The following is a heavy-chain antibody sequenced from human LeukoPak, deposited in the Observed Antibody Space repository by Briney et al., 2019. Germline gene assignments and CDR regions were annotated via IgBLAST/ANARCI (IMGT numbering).Heavy chain of an antibody. CDR1: GFTFSSYG. Sequence: PGGTLRLSCAASGFTFSSYGMSWVRQAPGKGLEWVSGISGSGGSTYYADSVKGRFTISRDNAKNSLYLQMNSLRAEDTALYYCARDSRAYGYVQAHSSFDYWGQGTLVTVSS. D-gene: IGHD5-18*01. CDR3: ARDSRAYGYVQAHSSFDY. J-gene: IGHJ4*02. CDR2: ISGSGGST. V-gene: IGHV3-23*01.